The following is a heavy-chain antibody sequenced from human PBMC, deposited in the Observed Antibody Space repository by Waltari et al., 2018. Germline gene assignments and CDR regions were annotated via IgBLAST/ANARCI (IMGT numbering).Heavy chain of an antibody. CDR3: ARRNGCDY. D-gene: IGHD6-19*01. V-gene: IGHV3-7*01. Sequence: EVQLVESGGGLVQPGGSLRLSCAASGFTFSDNWMTWVRQAPGKVLEGVANIKQDGSEKYYVDSVKGRFTISRDNAKNSLYLKMNSLGAEDSAVYYCARRNGCDYWGQGTLVTVSS. CDR1: GFTFSDNW. J-gene: IGHJ4*02. CDR2: IKQDGSEK.